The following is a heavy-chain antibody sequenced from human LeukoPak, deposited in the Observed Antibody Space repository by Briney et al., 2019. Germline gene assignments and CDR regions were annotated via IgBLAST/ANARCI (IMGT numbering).Heavy chain of an antibody. CDR3: ASGSSGGSYPYYFDY. D-gene: IGHD1-26*01. Sequence: ASVKVSCKASGGTFSSYAISWVRQAPGQGLEWMGGIIPIFGTANYAQKFQGRVTITADESTSTAYMELSSLRSEGTAVYYCASGSSGGSYPYYFDYWGQGTLVTVSS. CDR2: IIPIFGTA. V-gene: IGHV1-69*13. CDR1: GGTFSSYA. J-gene: IGHJ4*02.